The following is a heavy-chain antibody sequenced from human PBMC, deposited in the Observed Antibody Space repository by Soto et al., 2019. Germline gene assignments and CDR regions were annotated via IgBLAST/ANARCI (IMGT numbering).Heavy chain of an antibody. CDR2: TIPVFNTA. V-gene: IGHV1-69*06. J-gene: IGHJ3*02. CDR3: ARGVYGSGNYYTGPSDVDI. CDR1: GGTLSDHG. D-gene: IGHD3-10*01. Sequence: QVQLEQSGAEVKKPGSSVKVSCKASGGTLSDHGVAWLRQAPGQGLEWMGGTIPVFNTAKYAQKFQGTDTVTADKFTNIADLELSSLRSEDTAFDFCARGVYGSGNYYTGPSDVDIWGQGTMVIVSS.